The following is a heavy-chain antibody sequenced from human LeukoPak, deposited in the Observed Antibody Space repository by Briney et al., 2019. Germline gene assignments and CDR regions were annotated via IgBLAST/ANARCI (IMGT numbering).Heavy chain of an antibody. D-gene: IGHD1-1*01. Sequence: PSETLSLTCTVSGGSVSSDDYYWTWIRQPPGKGLEWIGYMYHTGSSNYNPSLKSRVTISVDMSKDQFSLKLSSVTAADTAAYYCARVQQLRSVTRGQSKNWFDPWGQGTLVTVSS. V-gene: IGHV4-61*08. J-gene: IGHJ5*02. CDR2: MYHTGSS. CDR1: GGSVSSDDYY. CDR3: ARVQQLRSVTRGQSKNWFDP.